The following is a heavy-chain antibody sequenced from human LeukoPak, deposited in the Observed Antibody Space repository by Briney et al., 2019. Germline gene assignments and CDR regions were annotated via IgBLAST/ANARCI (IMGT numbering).Heavy chain of an antibody. CDR1: GGTFSSYA. D-gene: IGHD3-10*01. CDR2: IIPILGIA. Sequence: ASVKVSCKASGGTFSSYAISWVRQAPGQGLEWMGRIIPILGIANYAQKFQGRVTITADKSTSTAYMELSSLRSEDTAVYYCARGLFWFGDLKTHWFDPWGQGTLVTVSS. CDR3: ARGLFWFGDLKTHWFDP. V-gene: IGHV1-69*04. J-gene: IGHJ5*02.